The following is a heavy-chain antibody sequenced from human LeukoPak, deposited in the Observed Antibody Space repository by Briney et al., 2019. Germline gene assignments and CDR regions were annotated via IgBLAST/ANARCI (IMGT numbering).Heavy chain of an antibody. J-gene: IGHJ4*02. V-gene: IGHV3-23*01. D-gene: IGHD5-24*01. CDR1: RFTFSSYA. CDR3: ARVKMATTDY. CDR2: ISGSGGVT. Sequence: GGSLRLSCAASRFTFSSYAMSWVRQAPGKGLEWVSAISGSGGVTYYADSVKGRFTISRDNAKNSLYLQMNSLRAEDTAVYYCARVKMATTDYWGQGTLVTVSS.